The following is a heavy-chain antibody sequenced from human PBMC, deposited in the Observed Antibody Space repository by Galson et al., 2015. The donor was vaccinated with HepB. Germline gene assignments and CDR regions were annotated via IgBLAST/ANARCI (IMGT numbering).Heavy chain of an antibody. CDR1: GFTFNNAH. D-gene: IGHD7-27*01. J-gene: IGHJ5*02. CDR3: TTWGYH. V-gene: IGHV3-15*05. Sequence: SLRLSCAASGFTFNNAHMSWFRQAPGKGLEYIGRVLRAADGGTTDYPAPMKDRFTISRDDSKNMVYLQINSLKAEDTAVYYCTTWGYHWGQGALVTVTS. CDR2: VLRAADGGTT.